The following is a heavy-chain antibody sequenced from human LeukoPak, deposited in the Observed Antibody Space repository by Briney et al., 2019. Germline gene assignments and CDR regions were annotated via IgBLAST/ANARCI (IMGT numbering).Heavy chain of an antibody. D-gene: IGHD3-22*01. Sequence: PSETLSLTCTVSGVSITSYYWSWIRQPAGKGLEWIGRVYTSGSTNYNPSLKSRVTMSVDTSKNQFSLKLSSVTAADTAVYYCARDRYYYDSSGDAFHIWGQGTMVTVSS. J-gene: IGHJ3*02. V-gene: IGHV4-4*07. CDR2: VYTSGST. CDR1: GVSITSYY. CDR3: ARDRYYYDSSGDAFHI.